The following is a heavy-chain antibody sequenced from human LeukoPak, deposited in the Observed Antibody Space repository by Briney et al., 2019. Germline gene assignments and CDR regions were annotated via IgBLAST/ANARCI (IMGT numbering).Heavy chain of an antibody. D-gene: IGHD1-1*01. CDR2: ISSNGGST. J-gene: IGHJ3*01. V-gene: IGHV3-64*01. Sequence: PGGSLRLSCAASGFTFMNYAMYWVRQAPEKGLEYVSAISSNGGSTSYANSVKGRFTISRDNSKNTLYLQMNSLRVEDTAVYYCATGWNDAFDVWGQGTMLTVSS. CDR3: ATGWNDAFDV. CDR1: GFTFMNYA.